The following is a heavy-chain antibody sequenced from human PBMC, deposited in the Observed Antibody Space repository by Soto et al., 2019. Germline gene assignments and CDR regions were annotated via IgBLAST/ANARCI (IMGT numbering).Heavy chain of an antibody. CDR2: IFYSGST. V-gene: IGHV4-30-4*01. J-gene: IGHJ3*02. CDR1: GGSISSGDYY. Sequence: QVQLQESGPGLVKPSQTLSLTCTVSGGSISSGDYYWSWIRQPPGKGLEWIGYIFYSGSTVYNASLKRRVTISVDTSRNQFSLKLSSVTAADTAVYYCARDAAAGTPYAFDIWGQGTMVTGSS. CDR3: ARDAAAGTPYAFDI. D-gene: IGHD6-13*01.